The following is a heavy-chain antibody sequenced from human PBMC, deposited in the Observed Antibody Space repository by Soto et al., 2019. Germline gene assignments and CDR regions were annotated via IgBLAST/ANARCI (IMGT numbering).Heavy chain of an antibody. CDR3: ARARAQQQLVRRPADY. V-gene: IGHV3-48*03. D-gene: IGHD6-13*01. J-gene: IGHJ4*02. CDR1: GFTFSSYE. Sequence: HPGGSLRLSCAASGFTFSSYEMNWVRQAPGKGLEWVSYISSSGSTIYYADSVKGRFTISRDNAKDSLYLQMNSLRAEDTAVYYCARARAQQQLVRRPADYWGQGTLVTVSS. CDR2: ISSSGSTI.